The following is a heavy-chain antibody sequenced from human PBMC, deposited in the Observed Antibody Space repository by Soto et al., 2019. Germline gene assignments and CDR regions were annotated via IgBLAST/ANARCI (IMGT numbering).Heavy chain of an antibody. CDR2: INPNSGGT. V-gene: IGHV1-2*04. Sequence: ASVKVSCKASGYTFTGYYMHWVRQAPGQGLEWMGWINPNSGGTNYAQKFRGWVTMTRDTSISTAYMELSRLRSDDTAVYYCARAPGAVADFDYWGQGTLVTVSS. CDR3: ARAPGAVADFDY. D-gene: IGHD6-19*01. J-gene: IGHJ4*02. CDR1: GYTFTGYY.